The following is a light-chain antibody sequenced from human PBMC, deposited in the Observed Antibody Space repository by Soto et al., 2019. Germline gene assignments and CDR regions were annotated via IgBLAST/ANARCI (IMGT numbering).Light chain of an antibody. CDR3: QQLNSYPYT. CDR1: QGIASF. Sequence: DIQLTQSPSFLAASVGDRVTITCRASQGIASFLAWYQQKPGKAPKLLIYSATTLQTGVSSRFSGSRSGPEFTLTISSLQPEDFATYYCQQLNSYPYTLAQGTKLEIK. CDR2: SAT. V-gene: IGKV1-9*01. J-gene: IGKJ2*01.